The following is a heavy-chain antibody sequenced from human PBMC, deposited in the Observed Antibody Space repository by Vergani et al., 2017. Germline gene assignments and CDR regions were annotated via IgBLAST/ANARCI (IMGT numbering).Heavy chain of an antibody. Sequence: QVQLVQSGAEVKKPGASVKVSCKASGYTFTGYYMHWVRQAPGQGLEWMGWINPKSGGTNYAQKFQGRVTMTRDTSISTAYMELSRLRSDDTAVYYCAREGERLKRGSYGMDVWGQGTTVTVSS. CDR2: INPKSGGT. J-gene: IGHJ6*02. CDR3: AREGERLKRGSYGMDV. D-gene: IGHD3-16*01. CDR1: GYTFTGYY. V-gene: IGHV1-2*02.